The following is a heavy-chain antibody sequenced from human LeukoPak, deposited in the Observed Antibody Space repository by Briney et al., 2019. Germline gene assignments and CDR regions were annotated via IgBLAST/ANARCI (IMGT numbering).Heavy chain of an antibody. V-gene: IGHV3-33*06. CDR1: GLTFSHYG. CDR3: AKDAQRGFDYSNSLEY. Sequence: PGGSLPQTCAASGLTFSHYGFHWVRQAPGKGLEWVAVIWSDGTNQFYADSVKGRFTISRDYSQKTVYLEMHSLRTEDTAMYYCAKDAQRGFDYSNSLEYWGPGTLVTVSS. J-gene: IGHJ4*02. D-gene: IGHD4-11*01. CDR2: IWSDGTNQ.